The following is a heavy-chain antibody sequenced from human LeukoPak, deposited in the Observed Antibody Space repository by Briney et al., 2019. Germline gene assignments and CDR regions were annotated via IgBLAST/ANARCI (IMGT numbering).Heavy chain of an antibody. CDR2: IYYSGST. J-gene: IGHJ4*02. V-gene: IGHV4-59*12. D-gene: IGHD3-3*01. CDR1: GGSISSYY. Sequence: SETLSLTCTVSGGSISSYYWSWIRQPPGKGLEWIGYIYYSGSTNYNPSLKSRVTISVDKSKNQFSLKLSSVTAADTAVYYCARDRSITIFGVVTTDYFDYWGQGTLVTVSS. CDR3: ARDRSITIFGVVTTDYFDY.